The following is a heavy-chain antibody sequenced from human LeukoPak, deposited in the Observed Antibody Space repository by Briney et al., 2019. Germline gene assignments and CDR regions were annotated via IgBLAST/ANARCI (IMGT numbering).Heavy chain of an antibody. CDR3: AKDRHPYTGNYYFDY. CDR1: GFTVSSYW. CDR2: ISSDGRTI. J-gene: IGHJ4*02. V-gene: IGHV3-74*01. Sequence: PGGSLRLSCAASGFTVSSYWMNWVRQAPGKGLVWVSRISSDGRTISYADSVKGRFTISRDNSKNTLYLQMNSLRAEDTAVYYCAKDRHPYTGNYYFDYWGQGTLVTVSS. D-gene: IGHD1-26*01.